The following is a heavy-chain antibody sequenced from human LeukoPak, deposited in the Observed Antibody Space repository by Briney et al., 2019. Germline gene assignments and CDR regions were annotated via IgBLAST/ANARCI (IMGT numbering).Heavy chain of an antibody. CDR3: ARSRPIVVVPAAIPGNYYYYYYMDV. J-gene: IGHJ6*03. D-gene: IGHD2-2*02. CDR2: ISSSSSYI. V-gene: IGHV3-21*01. CDR1: GFTFSSYS. Sequence: GGSLRLSCAASGFTFSSYSMNWVRQAPGKGLEWFSSISSSSSYIYYADSVKGRFTISRDNAKNSLYLQMNSLRAEDTAVYYCARSRPIVVVPAAIPGNYYYYYYMDVWGKGTTVTVSS.